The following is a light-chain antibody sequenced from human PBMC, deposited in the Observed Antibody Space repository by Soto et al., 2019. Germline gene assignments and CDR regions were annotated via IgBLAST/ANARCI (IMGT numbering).Light chain of an antibody. CDR3: QKYYDWPWT. V-gene: IGKV3-15*01. CDR2: GES. CDR1: QSVTSN. Sequence: EIVMKQSPATLSVAPVEIATLSCRASQSVTSNLAWYQQRPGQAPRLLIYGESTRATGIPARLSGSGSGTDLNLTISRLQSEDFAVYYCQKYYDWPWTFGQGTKVDIK. J-gene: IGKJ1*01.